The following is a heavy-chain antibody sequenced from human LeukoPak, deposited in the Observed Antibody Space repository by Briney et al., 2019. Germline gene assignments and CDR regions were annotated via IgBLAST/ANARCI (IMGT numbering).Heavy chain of an antibody. J-gene: IGHJ4*02. V-gene: IGHV3-30*03. CDR1: GFTFSSYG. CDR2: ISYDGSNK. D-gene: IGHD1-26*01. Sequence: GGSLRLSCAASGFTFSSYGMHWVRQAPGKGLEWVAVISYDGSNKYYADSVKGRFTISRDNSKNTLYLQMNSLKTEDTAVYYCTTPLLVGATTGFDYWGQGTLVTVSS. CDR3: TTPLLVGATTGFDY.